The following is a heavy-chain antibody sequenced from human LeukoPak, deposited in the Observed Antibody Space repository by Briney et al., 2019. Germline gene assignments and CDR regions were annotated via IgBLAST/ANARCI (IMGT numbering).Heavy chain of an antibody. CDR1: RFTFSSYA. D-gene: IGHD6-13*01. Sequence: GGSLRLSCAASRFTFSSYAMSWVRQAPGKGLEWVSAISGSGGSTYYADSVKGRFTISRDNSKNTLYLQMNSLRAEDTAVYYCAKRTSGSSWYSSDYWGQGTLVTVSS. J-gene: IGHJ4*02. CDR3: AKRTSGSSWYSSDY. CDR2: ISGSGGST. V-gene: IGHV3-23*01.